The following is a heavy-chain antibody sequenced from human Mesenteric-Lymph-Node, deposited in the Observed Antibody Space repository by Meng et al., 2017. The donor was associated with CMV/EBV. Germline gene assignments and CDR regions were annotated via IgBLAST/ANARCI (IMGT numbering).Heavy chain of an antibody. J-gene: IGHJ4*02. Sequence: SETLSLTCTVSGGSISSYYWSWIRQPPGKGLEWIGYIYYSGSTNYNPSLKSRVTISVDTSKNQFSLKLSSVTAADTAVYYCTTGRNLVVPAAWWGQGTLVTVSS. V-gene: IGHV4-59*01. CDR1: GGSISSYY. D-gene: IGHD2-2*01. CDR3: TTGRNLVVPAAW. CDR2: IYYSGST.